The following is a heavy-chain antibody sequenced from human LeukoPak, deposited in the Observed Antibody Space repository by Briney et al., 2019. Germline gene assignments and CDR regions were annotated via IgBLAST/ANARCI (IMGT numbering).Heavy chain of an antibody. D-gene: IGHD4-17*01. J-gene: IGHJ4*02. CDR2: INVGNGNP. V-gene: IGHV1-3*01. CDR1: AYTFTNYA. CDR3: ARDDKASVTIDY. Sequence: ALVKVYCKASAYTFTNYAMHWVRQAPGQGREWMGWINVGNGNPKYSRKLQGRVTITRNTTASTAYKELSSLRAEDTAVYCCARDDKASVTIDYWGQGTLVTVSS.